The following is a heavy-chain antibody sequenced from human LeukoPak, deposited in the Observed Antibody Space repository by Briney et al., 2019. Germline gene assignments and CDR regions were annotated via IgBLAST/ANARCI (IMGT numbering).Heavy chain of an antibody. CDR2: IYADGNT. CDR1: GFSFNTYS. CDR3: ARDSYGDANFDS. V-gene: IGHV3-53*01. J-gene: IGHJ4*02. Sequence: GGSLRLSCAASGFSFNTYSMNWVRQAPGRGLEWVSFIYADGNTYYADSVKGRFTISRDISKNAVYLQMNSLRAEDTAVYYCARDSYGDANFDSWGQGTLVTVSS. D-gene: IGHD4-17*01.